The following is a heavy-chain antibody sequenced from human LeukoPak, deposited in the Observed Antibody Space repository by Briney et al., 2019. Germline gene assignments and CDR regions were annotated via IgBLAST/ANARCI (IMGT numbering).Heavy chain of an antibody. J-gene: IGHJ4*02. CDR2: ISGSGGST. Sequence: PGGSLRLSCAASGFTFSSYAMSWVRQAPGKGLEWVSAISGSGGSTYYADSVKGRFTISRDNSKNTLYLQMNSLRAEDTAVYYCAKEVVLWFGELLSYYFDYWGQGTLVTVSS. V-gene: IGHV3-23*01. CDR3: AKEVVLWFGELLSYYFDY. CDR1: GFTFSSYA. D-gene: IGHD3-10*01.